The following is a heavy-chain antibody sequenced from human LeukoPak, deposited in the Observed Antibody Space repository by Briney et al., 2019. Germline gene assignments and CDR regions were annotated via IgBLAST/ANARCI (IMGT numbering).Heavy chain of an antibody. D-gene: IGHD2-15*01. Sequence: GGSLRLSCAASGFTFDDYAMHWVRQAPGEGLEWVSLISGDGGSTYYADSVKGRFTISRDNSKNSLHLQMNSLRTEDTALSYCAKDIGGGGSCSDYWGQGTLATVSS. CDR3: AKDIGGGGSCSDY. CDR2: ISGDGGST. V-gene: IGHV3-43*02. CDR1: GFTFDDYA. J-gene: IGHJ4*02.